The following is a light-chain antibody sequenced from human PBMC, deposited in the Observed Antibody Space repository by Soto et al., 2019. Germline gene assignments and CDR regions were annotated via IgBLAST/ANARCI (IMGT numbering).Light chain of an antibody. Sequence: DIHMPLSPDSLSVSVGDRVTMTCLTSQNINAWLAWYQQRPGQAPKLLIYDASTVQSGVPSRFSGSGSGTEFTLTISSLQPDDSATYYCQHYSLYSPWTFGQGTKVDIK. J-gene: IGKJ1*01. V-gene: IGKV1-5*01. CDR2: DAS. CDR1: QNINAW. CDR3: QHYSLYSPWT.